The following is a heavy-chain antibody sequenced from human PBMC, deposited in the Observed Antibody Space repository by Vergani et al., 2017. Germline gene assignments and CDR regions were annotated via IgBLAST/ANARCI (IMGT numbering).Heavy chain of an antibody. CDR1: GFTVSSNY. CDR3: ARRGFGKDFDY. V-gene: IGHV3-66*01. J-gene: IGHJ4*02. Sequence: EVQLVESGGGLVQPGGSLRLSCAASGFTVSSNYMSWVRQALGKGLEWVSVIYSGGSTYYADSVKGRFTISRDNSKNTLYLQMNSLRAEDTAVYYCARRGFGKDFDYWGQGTLVTVSS. D-gene: IGHD3-10*01. CDR2: IYSGGST.